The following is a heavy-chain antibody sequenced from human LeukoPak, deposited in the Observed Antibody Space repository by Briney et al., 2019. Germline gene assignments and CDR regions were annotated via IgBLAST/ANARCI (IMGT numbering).Heavy chain of an antibody. Sequence: ASVKVSCKASGYTFISYGISWVRQAPGQGLEWMGWISAYNDNTYYAQRLQGRVTMTTDTSTSTAYMELRSLRSDDTAVYYCARDLLNYYDISGAFDIWGQGTMVAVSS. CDR2: ISAYNDNT. CDR1: GYTFISYG. CDR3: ARDLLNYYDISGAFDI. D-gene: IGHD3-22*01. V-gene: IGHV1-18*01. J-gene: IGHJ3*02.